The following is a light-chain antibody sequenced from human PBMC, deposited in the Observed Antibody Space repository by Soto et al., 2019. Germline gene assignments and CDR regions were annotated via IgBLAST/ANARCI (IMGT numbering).Light chain of an antibody. Sequence: EIVMTQSPATLSVSPGARATLSCRASQSVRGNLAWYHQKPGQTPRLLIYGASTRAAGIPARFSGSGSGTEFTLTISSLQSEDFAVYYCQQYNSWRTFGQGTKVEIK. J-gene: IGKJ1*01. CDR1: QSVRGN. CDR2: GAS. CDR3: QQYNSWRT. V-gene: IGKV3-15*01.